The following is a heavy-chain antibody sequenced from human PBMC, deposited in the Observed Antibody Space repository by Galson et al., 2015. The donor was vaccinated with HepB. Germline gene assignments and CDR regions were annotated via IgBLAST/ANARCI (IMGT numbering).Heavy chain of an antibody. V-gene: IGHV3-30*18. CDR1: GFSFSSYG. Sequence: SLRLSCAASGFSFSSYGMHWVRQAPGKGLEWVAVISYDGSNKYYVDSVKGRFTISRDNSKNTLYLQMNSLRAEDTAVYYCAKGHSSGWTHYFDYWGQGTLVTVSS. D-gene: IGHD6-19*01. CDR3: AKGHSSGWTHYFDY. CDR2: ISYDGSNK. J-gene: IGHJ4*02.